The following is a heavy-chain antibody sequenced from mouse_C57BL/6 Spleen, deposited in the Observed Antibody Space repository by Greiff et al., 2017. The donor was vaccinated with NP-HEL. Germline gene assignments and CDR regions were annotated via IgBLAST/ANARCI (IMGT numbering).Heavy chain of an antibody. J-gene: IGHJ4*01. CDR1: GYTFTSYW. CDR2: IDPSDSYT. Sequence: VQLQQPGAELVKPGASVKLSCKASGYTFTSYWMQWVKQRPGQGLEWIGEIDPSDSYTNYNQKFKGKATLTVDTSSSTAYLQLSSLTSEDSAVYYCARRPYYGTSRGAMDYWGQGTSVTVSS. CDR3: ARRPYYGTSRGAMDY. D-gene: IGHD2-10*01. V-gene: IGHV1-50*01.